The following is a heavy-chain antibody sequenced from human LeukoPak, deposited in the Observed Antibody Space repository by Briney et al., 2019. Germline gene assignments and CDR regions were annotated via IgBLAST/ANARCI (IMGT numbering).Heavy chain of an antibody. D-gene: IGHD1-14*01. CDR2: ISYDANNK. V-gene: IGHV3-30*18. CDR3: AKDRHPARTDGYYFDC. J-gene: IGHJ4*02. Sequence: PGRSLRLSCAASAFTFRTYGMHWVRQAPGKGLEWVAVISYDANNKYYADSVKGRFTISRDNYKNTLYLQMNSLRAEDTAVYYCAKDRHPARTDGYYFDCWGQGTLVTVSS. CDR1: AFTFRTYG.